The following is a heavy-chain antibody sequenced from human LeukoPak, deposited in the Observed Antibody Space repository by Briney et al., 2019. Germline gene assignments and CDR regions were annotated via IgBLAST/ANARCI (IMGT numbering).Heavy chain of an antibody. D-gene: IGHD3-10*01. CDR2: ISSSGSTI. CDR1: GFTFSSYE. V-gene: IGHV3-48*03. CDR3: AKVTYGSGTYGAFDY. J-gene: IGHJ4*02. Sequence: GGSLRLSCAASGFTFSSYEMNWVRQAPGKGLEWVSYISSSGSTIYYADSVKGRFTISRDNSKNTLYLQMNSLRAEDTAVYYCAKVTYGSGTYGAFDYWGQGTLVTVSS.